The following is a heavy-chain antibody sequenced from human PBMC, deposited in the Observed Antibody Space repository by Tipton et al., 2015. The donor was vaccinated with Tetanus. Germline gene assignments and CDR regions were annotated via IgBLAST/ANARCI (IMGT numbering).Heavy chain of an antibody. CDR2: IYNSGST. CDR3: ARWGPGVTTWGFDF. CDR1: GGSISSGGYY. Sequence: TLSLTCTVSGGSISSGGYYWSWIRQHPGKGLEWIGDIYNSGSTYYNPSLKSRVTISVDTSKNQFSLKLNSVTAADTAVYYCARWGPGVTTWGFDFWGQGTLVTVSS. D-gene: IGHD3-16*01. J-gene: IGHJ4*02. V-gene: IGHV4-31*03.